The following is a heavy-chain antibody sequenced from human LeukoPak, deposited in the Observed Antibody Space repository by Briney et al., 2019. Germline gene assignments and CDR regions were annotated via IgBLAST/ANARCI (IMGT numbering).Heavy chain of an antibody. CDR1: GFTFSSYS. CDR3: ASEGCSSTSCYPVTDHY. D-gene: IGHD2-2*01. CDR2: ISSSSSYI. J-gene: IGHJ4*02. Sequence: GGSLRLSCAASGFTFSSYSMNWVRQAPGKGLEWVSSISSSSSYIYYADSVKGRFTISRDNAKNSLYLQMNSLRAEDTAVYYCASEGCSSTSCYPVTDHYWGQGTLVTVSS. V-gene: IGHV3-21*01.